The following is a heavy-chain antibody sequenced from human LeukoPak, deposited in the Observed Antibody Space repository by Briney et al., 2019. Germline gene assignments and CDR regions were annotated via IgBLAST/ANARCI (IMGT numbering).Heavy chain of an antibody. D-gene: IGHD2-21*02. V-gene: IGHV3-23*01. CDR2: ISYSGGST. CDR1: GFTFSSCA. Sequence: GGSLRLSCAASGFTFSSCAMTWVRQAPGKGPEWVSTISYSGGSTYYADSVKGRFTISRDNSKNTLYLQMNTLRAEDTALYYCAKAVTSPGLDAFDIWGQGTMVTVSS. CDR3: AKAVTSPGLDAFDI. J-gene: IGHJ3*02.